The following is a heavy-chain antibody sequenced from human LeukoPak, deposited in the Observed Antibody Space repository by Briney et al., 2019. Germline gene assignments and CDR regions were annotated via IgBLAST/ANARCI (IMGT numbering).Heavy chain of an antibody. D-gene: IGHD6-13*01. CDR2: TPYGGSNK. CDR1: GFSFSSYG. Sequence: GGSLRLSCAVSGFSFSSYGMHWVRQAPGKGLEWVAFTPYGGSNKHYADSVKGRFTISRDNSKNTLYLQMNSLRSEDTAVYYCARGYSSSWYLVSDAFDIWGQGTMVTVSS. V-gene: IGHV3-30*02. J-gene: IGHJ3*02. CDR3: ARGYSSSWYLVSDAFDI.